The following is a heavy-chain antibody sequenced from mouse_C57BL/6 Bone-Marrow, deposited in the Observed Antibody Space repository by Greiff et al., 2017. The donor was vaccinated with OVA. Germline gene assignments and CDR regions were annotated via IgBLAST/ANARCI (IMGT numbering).Heavy chain of an antibody. CDR1: GYTFTSYW. J-gene: IGHJ3*01. D-gene: IGHD2-2*01. V-gene: IGHV1-64*01. CDR2: IHPNSGST. Sequence: QVQLQQPGAELVKPGASVKLSCKASGYTFTSYWMHWVKQRPGQGLEWIGMIHPNSGSTNYNEKFKSKATLTVDKSSSTAYMQLSSLTSEDSAVYYCARRTLLWLRREDWFAYWGQGTLVTVSA. CDR3: ARRTLLWLRREDWFAY.